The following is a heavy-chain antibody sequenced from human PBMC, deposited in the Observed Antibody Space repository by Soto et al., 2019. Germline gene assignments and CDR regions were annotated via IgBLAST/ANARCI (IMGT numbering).Heavy chain of an antibody. CDR2: ILYDGSNK. V-gene: IGHV3-30*18. CDR3: AKSRDAYNFYFYYGMDV. J-gene: IGHJ6*02. CDR1: GFTFSNYG. Sequence: QVQLVESGGGVVQPGTSLRLSCAASGFTFSNYGMHWVRQTPGKGLEGVALILYDGSNKYYADSGKGRFTISRDNSKNTLYLQVSSLRAEDTAVYYCAKSRDAYNFYFYYGMDVWGQGTSVTVSS. D-gene: IGHD1-1*01.